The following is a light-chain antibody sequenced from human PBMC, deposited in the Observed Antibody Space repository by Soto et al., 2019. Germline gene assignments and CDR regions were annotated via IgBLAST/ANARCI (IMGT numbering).Light chain of an antibody. J-gene: IGKJ4*01. Sequence: EVVMTQSPATLSVSPGERATLSCRASETVATNLAWYQQKPGQAPRLLISGASTRAAGISDRFRGSGSGTEFTLTISSLRSEDSAIYYCQQYNSYSPLTFGGGTKVDIK. V-gene: IGKV3-15*01. CDR3: QQYNSYSPLT. CDR2: GAS. CDR1: ETVATN.